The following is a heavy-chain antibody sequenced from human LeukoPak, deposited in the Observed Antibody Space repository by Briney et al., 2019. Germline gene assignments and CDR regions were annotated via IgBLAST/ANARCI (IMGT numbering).Heavy chain of an antibody. J-gene: IGHJ3*02. V-gene: IGHV4-4*07. CDR2: IYTSGST. Sequence: SETLSLTCTVSGGSISSYYWSWIRQPAGKGLKWIGRIYTSGSTNYNPSLKSRVTMSVDTSKNQFSLKLSSVTAADTAVYYCARDPTIFGVVNTGDAFDIWGQGTMVTVSS. D-gene: IGHD3-3*01. CDR3: ARDPTIFGVVNTGDAFDI. CDR1: GGSISSYY.